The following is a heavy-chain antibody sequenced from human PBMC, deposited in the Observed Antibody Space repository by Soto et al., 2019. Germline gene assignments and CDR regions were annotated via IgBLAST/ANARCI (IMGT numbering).Heavy chain of an antibody. V-gene: IGHV3-21*01. CDR3: ASHRSSGRSVTPRKRFDP. D-gene: IGHD6-19*01. CDR1: GFTFSSYS. J-gene: IGHJ5*02. Sequence: GSLRLSCAASGFTFSSYSMNWVRQAPGKGLEWVSSISSSSSYIYYADSVKGRFTISRDNAKNSLYLQMNSLRAEDTAVYYCASHRSSGRSVTPRKRFDPWGQGTLVTVSS. CDR2: ISSSSSYI.